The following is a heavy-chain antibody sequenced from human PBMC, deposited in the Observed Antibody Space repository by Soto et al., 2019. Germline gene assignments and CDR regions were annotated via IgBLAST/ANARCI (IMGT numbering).Heavy chain of an antibody. CDR3: ASWTWQQLEFEY. J-gene: IGHJ4*02. D-gene: IGHD6-13*01. Sequence: PGGSLRLSCAASGFTFSSSDMHWVRQATGKGLEWVSGIGSAGDPYYAGSVKGRFTISRENAKNSLYLQMNSLRAGDTAVYYCASWTWQQLEFEYWGQGTLVTVSS. CDR1: GFTFSSSD. CDR2: IGSAGDP. V-gene: IGHV3-13*05.